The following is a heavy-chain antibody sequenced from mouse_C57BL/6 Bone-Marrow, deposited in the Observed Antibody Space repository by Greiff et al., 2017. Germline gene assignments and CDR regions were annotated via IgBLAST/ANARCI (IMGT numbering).Heavy chain of an antibody. J-gene: IGHJ1*03. CDR1: GYTFTSYD. CDR2: IYPRDGST. D-gene: IGHD1-1*01. CDR3: ARDYGSSYWCFGV. Sequence: QVQLQQSGPELVKPGASVKLSCKASGYTFTSYDINWVKQRPGQGLEWIGWIYPRDGSTKYNEKFKGKATLTVDTSSSTAYMELHSLTSADSAVYFCARDYGSSYWCFGVWGTGTTVTVSS. V-gene: IGHV1-85*01.